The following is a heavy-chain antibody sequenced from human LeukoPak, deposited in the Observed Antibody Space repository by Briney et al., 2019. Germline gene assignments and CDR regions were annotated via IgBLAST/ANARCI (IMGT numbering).Heavy chain of an antibody. D-gene: IGHD6-13*01. Sequence: SETLSLTCAVYGGSFSGYYWSWIRQPPGKGLEWIEEINHSGSTNYNPSLKSRVTISVDTSKNQFSLKLSSVTAADTAVYYCARKRGSSWSNGGYFDYWGQGTLVTVSS. V-gene: IGHV4-34*01. CDR2: INHSGST. J-gene: IGHJ4*02. CDR3: ARKRGSSWSNGGYFDY. CDR1: GGSFSGYY.